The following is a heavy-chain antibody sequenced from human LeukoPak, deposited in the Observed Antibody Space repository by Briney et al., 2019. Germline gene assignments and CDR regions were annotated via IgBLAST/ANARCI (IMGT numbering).Heavy chain of an antibody. V-gene: IGHV4-4*08. CDR3: AKVASETNSYYYMDV. CDR1: GGSISSHY. D-gene: IGHD4-23*01. CDR2: IYTSGSN. J-gene: IGHJ6*03. Sequence: SEILSLTCTVSGGSISSHYWSWIRQPPGKGLEWIGYIYTSGSNNYNPSLKSRVTISVDTSKNQFSLKLSTVTAADTAVYSCAKVASETNSYYYMDVWGKGTTVTISS.